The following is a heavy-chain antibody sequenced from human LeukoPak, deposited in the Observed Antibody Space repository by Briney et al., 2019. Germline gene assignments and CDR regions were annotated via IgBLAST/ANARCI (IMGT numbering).Heavy chain of an antibody. Sequence: NELKSVSVIYSGGSTYYADSVKGRFTISRDNSKNTLYLQMNSLRAEDTAVYYCARDLSGYDYGGLDYWGQGTLVTVSS. J-gene: IGHJ4*02. CDR3: ARDLSGYDYGGLDY. CDR2: IYSGGST. D-gene: IGHD5-12*01. V-gene: IGHV3-53*01.